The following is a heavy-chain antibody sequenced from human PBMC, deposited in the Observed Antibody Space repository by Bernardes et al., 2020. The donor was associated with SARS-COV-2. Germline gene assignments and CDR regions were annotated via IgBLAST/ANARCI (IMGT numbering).Heavy chain of an antibody. J-gene: IGHJ4*02. CDR1: GYTFISYA. CDR3: ARYTAGHDY. CDR2: INAGTGDT. V-gene: IGHV1-3*01. Sequence: ASVKVSCKASGYTFISYAIHWVRQAPGQGLERMGWINAGTGDTKYSQKFQARVTLTRDTSASTAYMELNSLRSEDTAVYYCARYTAGHDYWGQGTLVTVSS. D-gene: IGHD1-1*01.